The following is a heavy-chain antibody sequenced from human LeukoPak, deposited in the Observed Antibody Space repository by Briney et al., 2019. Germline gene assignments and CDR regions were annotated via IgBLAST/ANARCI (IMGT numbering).Heavy chain of an antibody. V-gene: IGHV4-4*07. CDR1: GGSMSNYY. D-gene: IGHD3-9*01. CDR2: IYTSGST. Sequence: SETLSLTCTVSGGSMSNYYWSWIRQPAGKGLEWIGRIYTSGSTNYNPSLKSRVTMSIDTSKNQFSLKLSSVTAADTAVYCCARGYDILTGFDYWGQGTLVTVSS. CDR3: ARGYDILTGFDY. J-gene: IGHJ4*02.